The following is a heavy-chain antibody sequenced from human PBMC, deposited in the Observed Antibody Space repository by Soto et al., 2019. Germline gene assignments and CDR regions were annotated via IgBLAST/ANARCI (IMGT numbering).Heavy chain of an antibody. CDR1: GESVCSYY. V-gene: IGHV4-34*01. D-gene: IGHD5-18*01. CDR3: ARPPKFFSGYRAHPTQSYGMDV. J-gene: IGHJ6*02. CDR2: INHSGGT. Sequence: YLGRAVYGESVCSYYWGGIFKQTGRGREWIGEINHSGGTNYNPSLKSRVTISVDTSKNQFSLKLSSVTAADTAVYYCARPPKFFSGYRAHPTQSYGMDVSGQGTTVTVPS.